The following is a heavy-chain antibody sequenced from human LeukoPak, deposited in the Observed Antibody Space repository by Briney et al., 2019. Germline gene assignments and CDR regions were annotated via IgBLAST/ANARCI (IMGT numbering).Heavy chain of an antibody. Sequence: SETLSLTCTVSGYSISSGYYWGWIRQPPGKGLEWIGSIYHSGSTYYNPSLKSRVTISVDTSKNQFSLKLSSVTAADTAVYYCARGPGVPAAIGEDYWGRGTLVTVSS. V-gene: IGHV4-38-2*02. D-gene: IGHD2-2*02. J-gene: IGHJ4*02. CDR3: ARGPGVPAAIGEDY. CDR1: GYSISSGYY. CDR2: IYHSGST.